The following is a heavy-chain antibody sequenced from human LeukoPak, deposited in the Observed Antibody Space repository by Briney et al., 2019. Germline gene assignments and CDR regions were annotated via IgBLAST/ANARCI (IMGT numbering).Heavy chain of an antibody. J-gene: IGHJ4*02. D-gene: IGHD4-23*01. V-gene: IGHV4-39*07. CDR3: ARDGDDYGGH. Sequence: SETLSLTCTVSGGSISSSSYYWGWIRQPPGKGLEWIASIYYSGSTYYNPSLKSRVTISVDTSKNQFSLKLSSVTAADTAVYYCARDGDDYGGHWGQGTLVTVSS. CDR2: IYYSGST. CDR1: GGSISSSSYY.